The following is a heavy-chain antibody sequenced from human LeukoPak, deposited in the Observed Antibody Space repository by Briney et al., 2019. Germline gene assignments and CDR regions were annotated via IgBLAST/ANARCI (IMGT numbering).Heavy chain of an antibody. J-gene: IGHJ6*02. Sequence: PGGSLRLSCAASGFTFSSYSMNWVRQAPDKGLEWVAVISYDGSNKYYADSVRGRFTISRDNSKNTLYLQMNSLRAEETGVYYCARGPLWFGELLGWNYGMDVWGQGTTVTVSS. CDR3: ARGPLWFGELLGWNYGMDV. CDR1: GFTFSSYS. V-gene: IGHV3-30*03. CDR2: ISYDGSNK. D-gene: IGHD3-10*01.